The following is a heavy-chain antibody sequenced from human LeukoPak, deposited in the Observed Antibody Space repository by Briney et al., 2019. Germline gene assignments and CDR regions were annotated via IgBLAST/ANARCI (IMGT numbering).Heavy chain of an antibody. CDR3: ARQSPGSGRFDY. CDR1: GGSISSSSYY. D-gene: IGHD2-15*01. Sequence: PSETLSLTCTVSGGSISSSSYYRGWIRQPPEKGLEWIGSIYYSGSTYYDPSLKSRVTISVDTSKNQFSLKLSSVTAADTAVYYCARQSPGSGRFDYWGQGTLVTVSS. CDR2: IYYSGST. V-gene: IGHV4-39*01. J-gene: IGHJ4*02.